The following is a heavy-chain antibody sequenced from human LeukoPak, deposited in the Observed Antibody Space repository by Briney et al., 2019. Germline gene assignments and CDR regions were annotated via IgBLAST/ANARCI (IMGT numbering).Heavy chain of an antibody. CDR3: AGDVGSIAAAYYYYYMDV. J-gene: IGHJ6*03. D-gene: IGHD6-13*01. CDR1: GYTFTSYG. CDR2: ISAYNGNT. Sequence: ASVKVSCKASGYTFTSYGISWVRQAPGQGLEWMGWISAYNGNTNYAQKLQGRVTMTTDTSTSTAYMELRSLRSDDTAVYYCAGDVGSIAAAYYYYYMDVWGKGTTVTVSS. V-gene: IGHV1-18*01.